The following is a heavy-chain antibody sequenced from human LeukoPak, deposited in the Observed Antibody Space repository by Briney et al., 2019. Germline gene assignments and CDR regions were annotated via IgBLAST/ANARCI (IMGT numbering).Heavy chain of an antibody. CDR3: ARGAHISYYDILTGYPYYYYMDV. D-gene: IGHD3-9*01. J-gene: IGHJ6*03. CDR1: GYTFTGYY. CDR2: INPNSGNT. Sequence: GASVKVSCKASGYTFTGYYMHWVRQAPGQGLEWMGWINPNSGNTGYAQKFQGRVTMTRNTSISTAYMELSSLRSEDTAVYYCARGAHISYYDILTGYPYYYYMDVWGKGTTVTISS. V-gene: IGHV1-8*02.